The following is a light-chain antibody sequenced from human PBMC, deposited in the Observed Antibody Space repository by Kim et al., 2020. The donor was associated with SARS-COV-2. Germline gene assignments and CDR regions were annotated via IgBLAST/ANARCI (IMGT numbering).Light chain of an antibody. J-gene: IGKJ2*03. Sequence: VSQGERATPSRRASQSVSSNLAWYQQKPGQAPRLLIYDASTRATGVPARFGGSGSGTEFTLTISSLQSEDFALYYCQQYHNWPPYSFGQGTKLEI. CDR1: QSVSSN. CDR3: QQYHNWPPYS. V-gene: IGKV3-15*01. CDR2: DAS.